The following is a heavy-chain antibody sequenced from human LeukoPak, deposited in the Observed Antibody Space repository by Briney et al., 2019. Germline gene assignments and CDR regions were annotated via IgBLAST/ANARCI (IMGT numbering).Heavy chain of an antibody. Sequence: AASVKVSCKASGYTFTGYYMHWVRQAPGQGLEWMGRINPNSGGTNYAQKFQGRVTMTRDTSISTAYMELSRLRSDDTAVYYCARDPSITMVRGAHNWFDPWGQGTLVTVSS. CDR1: GYTFTGYY. D-gene: IGHD3-10*01. V-gene: IGHV1-2*06. CDR2: INPNSGGT. J-gene: IGHJ5*02. CDR3: ARDPSITMVRGAHNWFDP.